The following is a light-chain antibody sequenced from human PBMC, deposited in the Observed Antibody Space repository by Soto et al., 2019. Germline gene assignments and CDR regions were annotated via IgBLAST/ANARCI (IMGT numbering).Light chain of an antibody. CDR2: GAS. CDR3: QQYGSSGT. J-gene: IGKJ1*01. CDR1: SSVSTRD. Sequence: TVLTQSPGTLSLSPGERATLSCRASSSVSTRDLAWYQQKPGQAPRLLIYGASTRATGIPDRFSGSGSGTDFTLTISRLEPEDFAVYYCQQYGSSGTFGQGTNVDIK. V-gene: IGKV3-20*01.